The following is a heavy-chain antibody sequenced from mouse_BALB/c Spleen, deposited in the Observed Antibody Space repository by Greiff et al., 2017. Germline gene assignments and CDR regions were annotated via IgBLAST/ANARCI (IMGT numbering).Heavy chain of an antibody. V-gene: IGHV14-4*02. CDR1: GFNIKDYY. CDR2: IDPENGDT. Sequence: VQLQQSGAELVRSGASVKLSCTASGFNIKDYYMHWVKQRPEQGLEWIGWIDPENGDTEYAPKFQGKATMTADTSSNTAYLQLSSLTSEDTAVYYCARDYYGSRGDYYAMDYWGQGTSVTVSS. J-gene: IGHJ4*01. D-gene: IGHD1-1*01. CDR3: ARDYYGSRGDYYAMDY.